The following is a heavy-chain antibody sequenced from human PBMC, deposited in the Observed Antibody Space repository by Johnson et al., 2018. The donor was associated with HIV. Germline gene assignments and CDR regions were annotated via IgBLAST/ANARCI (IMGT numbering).Heavy chain of an antibody. V-gene: IGHV3-30*04. CDR2: ISYDGSNK. CDR1: GFTFSSYA. Sequence: QVQLVESGGGVVQPGRSLRLSCAASGFTFSSYAMHWVRQAPGKGLEWVAVISYDGSNKYYADSVKGRFTISRDNAKNSLYLQMNSLRAEDTAVYYCARKGDAFDIWGQGKIVTVSS. J-gene: IGHJ3*02. CDR3: ARKGDAFDI.